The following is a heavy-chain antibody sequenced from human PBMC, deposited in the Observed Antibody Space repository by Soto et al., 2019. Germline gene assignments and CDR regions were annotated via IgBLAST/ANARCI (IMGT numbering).Heavy chain of an antibody. J-gene: IGHJ6*02. CDR3: ARVRDYGLGTNRHYYGMDV. CDR2: LYTMGST. CDR1: GGSISGYY. V-gene: IGHV4-4*07. D-gene: IGHD3-10*01. Sequence: QVQLQESGPGLVKSSETLSLTCTVSGGSISGYYWSWIRQPAGKGLEWIGRLYTMGSTNYNPSLLSRATMSVDTSKDELSLKVGSVTAAASAVYFCARVRDYGLGTNRHYYGMDVWGQGTTVTVSS.